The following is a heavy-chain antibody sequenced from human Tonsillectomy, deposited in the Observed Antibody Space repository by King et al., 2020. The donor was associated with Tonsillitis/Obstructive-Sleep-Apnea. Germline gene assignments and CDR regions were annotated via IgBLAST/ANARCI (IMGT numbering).Heavy chain of an antibody. J-gene: IGHJ6*03. CDR1: GGSISSSSYY. Sequence: LQLQESGTGLVKPSETLSLTCTVSGGSISSSSYYWGWIRQPPGQGLEWIGSIYYSGSTYYNPSLKSRVTISVDTSKNQFSLKLSSVTAADTAVYYCARLTAGYYYYMDVWGKGTTVTVSS. CDR3: ARLTAGYYYYMDV. CDR2: IYYSGST. V-gene: IGHV4-39*01.